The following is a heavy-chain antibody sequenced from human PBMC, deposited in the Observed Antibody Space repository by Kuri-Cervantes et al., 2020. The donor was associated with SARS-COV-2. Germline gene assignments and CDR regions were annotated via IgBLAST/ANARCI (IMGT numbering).Heavy chain of an antibody. CDR2: IYHSGST. Sequence: ESLKISCAVPGYSISSGYYWGWIRQPPGKGLEWIGSIYHSGSTYYNPSLKSRVTISVDTSKNQFSLKLSSVTAADTAVYYCAREGGSRYHDAFDIWGQGTMVTVSS. V-gene: IGHV4-38-2*02. J-gene: IGHJ3*02. CDR3: AREGGSRYHDAFDI. D-gene: IGHD2-15*01. CDR1: GYSISSGYY.